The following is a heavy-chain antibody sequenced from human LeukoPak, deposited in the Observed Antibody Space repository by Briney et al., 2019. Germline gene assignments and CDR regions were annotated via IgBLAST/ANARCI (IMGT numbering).Heavy chain of an antibody. V-gene: IGHV3-66*03. Sequence: PGGSLRLSCAASGFILSSHGMSWVRQAPGKRLEWVSTVTSRGGTDYTDSVKGRFIISRDNSKNTLYLQMNSLRAEDTAVYYCARDGGWLQNAFDIWGQGTMVTVSS. CDR1: GFILSSHG. D-gene: IGHD5-24*01. J-gene: IGHJ3*02. CDR2: VTSRGGT. CDR3: ARDGGWLQNAFDI.